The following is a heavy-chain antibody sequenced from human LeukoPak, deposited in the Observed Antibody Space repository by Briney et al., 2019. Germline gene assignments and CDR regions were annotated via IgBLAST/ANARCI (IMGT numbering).Heavy chain of an antibody. J-gene: IGHJ6*02. CDR2: INSDGSST. CDR3: ARGVVDPNYYYYGMDV. V-gene: IGHV3-74*01. Sequence: GGSPRLSCAASGFTFYDYAMHWVRQAPGKGLVWVSRINSDGSSTSYADSVKGRFTISRDNAKNTLYLQMNSLRAEDTAVYYCARGVVDPNYYYYGMDVWGQGTTVTVSS. CDR1: GFTFYDYA. D-gene: IGHD2-15*01.